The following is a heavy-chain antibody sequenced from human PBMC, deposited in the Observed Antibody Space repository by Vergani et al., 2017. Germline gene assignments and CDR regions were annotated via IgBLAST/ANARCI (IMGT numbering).Heavy chain of an antibody. Sequence: QVQLQESGPGLVKPSETLSLTCTVSGGSVSSGSYYWSWIRQPPGKGLEWIGYIYYSGSTNYNPSLKSRVTISVDTSKNQFSLKLSSVTAADTAVYYCARDDMAAAGLDYWGQGTLVTVSS. CDR3: ARDDMAAAGLDY. CDR1: GGSVSSGSYY. CDR2: IYYSGST. D-gene: IGHD6-13*01. J-gene: IGHJ4*02. V-gene: IGHV4-61*01.